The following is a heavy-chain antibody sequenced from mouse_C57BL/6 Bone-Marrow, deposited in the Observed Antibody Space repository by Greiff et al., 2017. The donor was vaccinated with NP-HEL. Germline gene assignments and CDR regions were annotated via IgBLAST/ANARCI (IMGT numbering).Heavy chain of an antibody. D-gene: IGHD1-1*01. CDR1: GYTFTSYW. CDR3: ARGRNYGSSLFAY. J-gene: IGHJ3*01. Sequence: VQLKQPGAELVKPGASVKLSCKASGYTFTSYWMHWVKQRPGRGLEWIGRIDPNSGGTKYNEKFKSKATLTVDKPSSTAYMQLSSLTSEDSAVYYCARGRNYGSSLFAYWGQGTLVTVSA. CDR2: IDPNSGGT. V-gene: IGHV1-72*01.